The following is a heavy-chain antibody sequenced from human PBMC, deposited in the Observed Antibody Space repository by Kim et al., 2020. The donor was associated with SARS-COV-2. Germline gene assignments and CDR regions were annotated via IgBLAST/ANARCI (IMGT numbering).Heavy chain of an antibody. Sequence: GGSLRLSCAASGFTFSSYEMNWVRQAPGKGLEWVSYISSSGSTIYYADSVKGRFTISRDNAKNSLYLQMNSLRAEDTAVYYCARDPEGRFPFDYWGQGTLVTVSS. J-gene: IGHJ4*02. D-gene: IGHD4-17*01. CDR3: ARDPEGRFPFDY. CDR2: ISSSGSTI. CDR1: GFTFSSYE. V-gene: IGHV3-48*03.